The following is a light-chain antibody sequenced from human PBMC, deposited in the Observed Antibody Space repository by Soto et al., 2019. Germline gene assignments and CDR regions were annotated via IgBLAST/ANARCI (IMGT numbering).Light chain of an antibody. CDR2: ATS. V-gene: IGKV3-20*01. J-gene: IGKJ2*01. CDR3: QQYGSSYT. CDR1: QGIGNY. Sequence: DIQMTQSPSSLSASLGYRVTITCRASQGIGNYLAWYQQKLGQAPRLLIYATSLRATAIPDRFSGSGSATDFIISISRLEPEDAGLYYCQQYGSSYTFGQGTKLEIK.